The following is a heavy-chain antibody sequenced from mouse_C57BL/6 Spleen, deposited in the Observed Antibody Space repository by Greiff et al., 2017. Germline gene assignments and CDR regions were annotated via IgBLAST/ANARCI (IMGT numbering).Heavy chain of an antibody. V-gene: IGHV5-17*01. Sequence: EVTLQESGGGLVKPGGSLKLSCAASGFTFSDYGMHWVRQAPEKGLEWVAYISSGSSTIYYADTVKGRFTISRDNANNTQILQVTRLRSEDTAMYYYAWRCPYDYDGYYAMDYWGQGTSVTVSS. CDR2: ISSGSSTI. J-gene: IGHJ4*01. D-gene: IGHD2-4*01. CDR3: AWRCPYDYDGYYAMDY. CDR1: GFTFSDYG.